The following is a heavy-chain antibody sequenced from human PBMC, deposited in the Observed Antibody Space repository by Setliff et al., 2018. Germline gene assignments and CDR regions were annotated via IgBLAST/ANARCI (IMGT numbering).Heavy chain of an antibody. CDR1: GYTFTSYG. CDR3: ARAYCGGDCYNRQLEYFQH. V-gene: IGHV1-18*01. Sequence: ASVKVSCKASGYTFTSYGITWVRQAPGQGLEWMGWISAYNGNTNYAQKLQGRVTMTTDTSTRTAYMELRGLRPDDTAVYYCARAYCGGDCYNRQLEYFQHWGQGTLVTVSS. D-gene: IGHD2-21*02. J-gene: IGHJ1*01. CDR2: ISAYNGNT.